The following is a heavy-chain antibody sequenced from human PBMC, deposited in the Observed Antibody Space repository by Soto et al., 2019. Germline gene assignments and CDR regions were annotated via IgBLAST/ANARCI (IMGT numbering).Heavy chain of an antibody. D-gene: IGHD1-26*01. CDR3: ARLTSGSYPRVFDY. CDR1: GGSISSSNYY. V-gene: IGHV4-39*01. J-gene: IGHJ4*02. Sequence: QLQLQESGPGLVKPSETLSLTCIVSGGSISSSNYYWGWIRQPPGKGLEWIGSFYYSGSTYYNPSLKSRVTISVDTFKNQFSLKLSSVTAADTAVYYCARLTSGSYPRVFDYWGQGTLVTVSS. CDR2: FYYSGST.